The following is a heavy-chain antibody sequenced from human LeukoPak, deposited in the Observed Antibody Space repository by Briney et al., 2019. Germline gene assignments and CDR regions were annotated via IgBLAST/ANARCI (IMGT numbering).Heavy chain of an antibody. V-gene: IGHV3-33*01. CDR2: IWYDGSNK. J-gene: IGHJ3*02. CDR1: GFTFRSYG. D-gene: IGHD3-10*01. CDR3: ARDPYGSGSTSFDI. Sequence: PGGSQRLSCAAPGFTFRSYGMHWVRQAPGKGLEWVAVIWYDGSNKYYADSVKGRFTISRDNSKNTLYLQMNSLGAEDTAVYYCARDPYGSGSTSFDIWGQGTMVTVSS.